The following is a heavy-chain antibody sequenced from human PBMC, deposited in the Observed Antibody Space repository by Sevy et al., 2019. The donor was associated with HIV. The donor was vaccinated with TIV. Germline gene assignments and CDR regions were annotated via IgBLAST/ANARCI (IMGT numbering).Heavy chain of an antibody. V-gene: IGHV3-48*01. J-gene: IGHJ4*02. CDR1: GFTFSSYN. CDR3: ARDGNSLFDY. D-gene: IGHD5-12*01. Sequence: GGSLRLSCAASGFTFSSYNMNWVRQAPGKGLEWVSYISSSSSTIYYADSVKGRFTISRDNAKNSLYLQMNSLRAEDTAVYYCARDGNSLFDYWGQGTLVTVSS. CDR2: ISSSSSTI.